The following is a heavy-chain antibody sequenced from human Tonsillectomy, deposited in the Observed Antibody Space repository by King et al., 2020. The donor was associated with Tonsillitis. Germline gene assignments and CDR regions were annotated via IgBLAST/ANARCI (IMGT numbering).Heavy chain of an antibody. D-gene: IGHD6-19*01. CDR2: IYWDDDK. V-gene: IGHV2-5*02. CDR1: GFSLSTSAVG. CDR3: AHRRYSSGWSGGKGNCFDP. J-gene: IGHJ5*02. Sequence: TLKESGTTLVKPTQTLTLTCTFSGFSLSTSAVGVGWIRQPPGKALEWLALIYWDDDKRYSPSLKSRLTITKDTSKNQVVLTMTNMDPVDTATYYCAHRRYSSGWSGGKGNCFDPWGQGTLVTVSS.